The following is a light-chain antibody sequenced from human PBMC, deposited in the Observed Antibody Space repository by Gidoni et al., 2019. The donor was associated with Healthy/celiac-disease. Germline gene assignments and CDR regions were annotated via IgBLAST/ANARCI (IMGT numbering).Light chain of an antibody. CDR3: QQSYSTPPLT. Sequence: DIKMTQSPSSLSASVGDRVTITCRASHSISSYLNCYQQKTGNAPKLLIYAASSLQSGLPSRFSGSGSGTDFTLTISSLQSEDFATYYCQQSYSTPPLTFGGGTQLEIK. CDR2: AAS. CDR1: HSISSY. V-gene: IGKV1-39*01. J-gene: IGKJ4*01.